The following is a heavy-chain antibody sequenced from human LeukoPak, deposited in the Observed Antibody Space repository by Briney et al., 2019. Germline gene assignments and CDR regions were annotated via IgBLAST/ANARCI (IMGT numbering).Heavy chain of an antibody. D-gene: IGHD4/OR15-4a*01. V-gene: IGHV4-59*05. Sequence: PGGSLRLSCAASGFTVSSNYMSWVRQAPGKGLEWIGSFCCGGNTPYNPSLKSRVTISVDTSQNQFSLKLSSVSAADTAIYYCAKYQSGTMADYWGQGTLVTVSS. CDR2: FCCGGNT. J-gene: IGHJ4*02. CDR1: GFTVSSNY. CDR3: AKYQSGTMADY.